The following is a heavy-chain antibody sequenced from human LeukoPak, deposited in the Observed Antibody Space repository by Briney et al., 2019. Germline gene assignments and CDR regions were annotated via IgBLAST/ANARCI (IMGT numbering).Heavy chain of an antibody. D-gene: IGHD6-19*01. J-gene: IGHJ4*02. CDR2: ISGSGGST. CDR1: GFTFSDYT. CDR3: AKRGPTGSSHPGSFDY. V-gene: IGHV3-23*01. Sequence: GGSLRLSCAASGFTFSDYTMSWVRQAPGKGLEWVSAISGSGGSTYYADSVKGRFTISRDNSKNTLYLQMNSLRAEDTAVYYCAKRGPTGSSHPGSFDYWGQGTLVTVSS.